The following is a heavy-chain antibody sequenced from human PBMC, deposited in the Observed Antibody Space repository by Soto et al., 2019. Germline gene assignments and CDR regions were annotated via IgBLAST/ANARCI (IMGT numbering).Heavy chain of an antibody. J-gene: IGHJ4*02. CDR3: AKDLGSVWYYFDY. D-gene: IGHD6-19*01. V-gene: IGHV3-23*01. CDR2: ISGSGSSK. Sequence: GGSLRLSCAASGFTFSSYAMRWVRQAPGKGLEWVSAISGSGSSKYYADSVKGRFTISRDNSKNTLYLQMNSLRAEDTAVYCWAKDLGSVWYYFDYWGQGTLVTVSS. CDR1: GFTFSSYA.